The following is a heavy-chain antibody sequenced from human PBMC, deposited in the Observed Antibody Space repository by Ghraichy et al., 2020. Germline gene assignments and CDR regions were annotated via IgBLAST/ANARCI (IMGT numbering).Heavy chain of an antibody. J-gene: IGHJ4*02. CDR3: ARAVALRSGTNFSGAFDH. CDR2: ISIHNGKT. D-gene: IGHD1-1*01. CDR1: GYTFSDFG. Sequence: ASVKVSCRAVGYTFSDFGIRWVRRVPGQGLEWLGWISIHNGKTDYAKRFQGRLTMTTDRSTSTANLELRSLRSDDTALYYCARAVALRSGTNFSGAFDHWGQGSLVTVSA. V-gene: IGHV1-18*01.